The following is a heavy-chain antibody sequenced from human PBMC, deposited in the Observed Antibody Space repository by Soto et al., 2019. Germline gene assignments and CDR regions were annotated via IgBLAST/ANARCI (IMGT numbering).Heavy chain of an antibody. CDR2: ISDSDGGT. V-gene: IGHV3-23*01. CDR3: AKGRTFFDF. J-gene: IGHJ4*02. CDR1: GLAFSAYA. Sequence: PGGSLRLSCAASGLAFSAYAMTWVRQAPGKGLEWVSDISDSDGGTHYADSVKGRFTISRDNAKNTLYLQMDRLRVEDAAVYYCAKGRTFFDFWGQGTLVTVSS.